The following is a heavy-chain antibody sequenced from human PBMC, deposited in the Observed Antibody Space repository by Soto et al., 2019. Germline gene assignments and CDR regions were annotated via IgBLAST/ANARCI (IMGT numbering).Heavy chain of an antibody. D-gene: IGHD2-15*01. Sequence: SETLSLTCAVSGYSISSGYFWGWIRQPPGKGLEYIGIIYHTGNTDYNPSLKSRVTVSVGTSKNQFSLKLSSVTAADTAVYYCARARYSSEHYFDHWGQGTLVTVSS. CDR1: GYSISSGYF. V-gene: IGHV4-38-2*01. J-gene: IGHJ4*01. CDR2: IYHTGNT. CDR3: ARARYSSEHYFDH.